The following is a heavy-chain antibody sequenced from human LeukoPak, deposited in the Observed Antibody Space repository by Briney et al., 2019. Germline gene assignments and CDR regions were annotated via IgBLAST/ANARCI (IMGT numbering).Heavy chain of an antibody. CDR1: GFTFSSYE. Sequence: PGGSLRLSCAASGFTFSSYEMNWVRQAPGKGLEWVSANSGSGGSTYYADSVKGRFTISRDNSENTLYLQMSGLRGEDTAIYYCARESQRRRDGYNSVNWGLGFDYWGQGVLVTVSS. CDR2: NSGSGGST. CDR3: ARESQRRRDGYNSVNWGLGFDY. J-gene: IGHJ4*02. V-gene: IGHV3-23*01. D-gene: IGHD5-24*01.